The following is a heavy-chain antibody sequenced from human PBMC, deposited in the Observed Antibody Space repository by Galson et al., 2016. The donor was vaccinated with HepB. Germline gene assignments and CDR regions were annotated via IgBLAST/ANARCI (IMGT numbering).Heavy chain of an antibody. J-gene: IGHJ4*02. Sequence: LTCTVYGGSFSGYYWTWIRKPPGKGLEWIGDINHSGTSNSNPSLKSRVSISVDTSKNHFSLKLTSVTAADTAFYYCARRLVAAHIDYWGQGTLVTVSS. CDR2: INHSGTS. CDR1: GGSFSGYY. D-gene: IGHD2-15*01. CDR3: ARRLVAAHIDY. V-gene: IGHV4-34*01.